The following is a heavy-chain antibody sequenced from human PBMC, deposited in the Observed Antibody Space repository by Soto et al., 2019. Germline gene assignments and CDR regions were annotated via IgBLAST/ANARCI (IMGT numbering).Heavy chain of an antibody. Sequence: EVQVVESGGGLVQPGGSLRLSCAASGFSVTNNYMNCVRQAPGKGLEWCSIIDIGGNTYYADSVNDRFTISRDNSRNTLYLHMDSLRAEDTAVYYCARGRGSTGYLGREHYFDYWGQGTLVTVSP. CDR2: IDIGGNT. CDR1: GFSVTNNY. J-gene: IGHJ4*02. V-gene: IGHV3-66*01. D-gene: IGHD2-2*01. CDR3: ARGRGSTGYLGREHYFDY.